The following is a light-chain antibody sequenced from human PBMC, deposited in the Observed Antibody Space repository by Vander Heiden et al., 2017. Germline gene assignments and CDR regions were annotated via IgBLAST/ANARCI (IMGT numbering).Light chain of an antibody. Sequence: DIQMTQSPSSLSASVEDRVTITCRASQSISSFLNWYQQKPGKAPKLLIYAASSLQSGVPSRFSGSGSRTDFTLTISRLQPEDFATYYCQHSDSTFYTFGQGTKLEIK. CDR3: QHSDSTFYT. CDR1: QSISSF. CDR2: AAS. V-gene: IGKV1-39*01. J-gene: IGKJ2*01.